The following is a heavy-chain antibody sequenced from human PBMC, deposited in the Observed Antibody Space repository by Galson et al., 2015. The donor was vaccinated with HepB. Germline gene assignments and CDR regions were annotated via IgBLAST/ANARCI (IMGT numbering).Heavy chain of an antibody. V-gene: IGHV4-30-4*07. J-gene: IGHJ4*02. CDR3: ARAPLVGGYDEYYFDY. D-gene: IGHD5-12*01. CDR1: GGSISSGGYS. Sequence: TLSLTCAVSGGSISSGGYSWSWIRQPPGKGLEWIGYIYYSGSTYYNPSLKSRVTISVDTSKNQFSLKLSSVTAADTAVYYCARAPLVGGYDEYYFDYWGQGTLVTVSP. CDR2: IYYSGST.